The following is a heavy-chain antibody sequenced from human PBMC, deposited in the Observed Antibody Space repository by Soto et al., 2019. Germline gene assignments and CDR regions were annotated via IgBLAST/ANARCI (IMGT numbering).Heavy chain of an antibody. Sequence: QVQLQESGPGLVKPSETLSLTCNVSGDSISNYYWSWIRQPPGKGLEWIGYIYYSGSTNSNPSLMSRVTISVDTSKNQFSLKLNSVTAADTAVYYCARHLWVGSSWYLGAVDIWGQGTMVTVSS. J-gene: IGHJ3*02. V-gene: IGHV4-59*08. CDR3: ARHLWVGSSWYLGAVDI. D-gene: IGHD6-13*01. CDR1: GDSISNYY. CDR2: IYYSGST.